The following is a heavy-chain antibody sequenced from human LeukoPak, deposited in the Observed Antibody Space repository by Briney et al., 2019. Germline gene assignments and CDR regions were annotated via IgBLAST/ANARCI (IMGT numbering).Heavy chain of an antibody. Sequence: GASVTVSCTASGYTFTGYYMHWVRQAPGQGLEWMGRINPNSGGTNYAQKFQGRVTMTRDTSISTAYMELSRLRSDDTAVYYCARDGNGEEKGFSDSGDYKFPATESFDIWGQGTMVTVSS. CDR3: ARDGNGEEKGFSDSGDYKFPATESFDI. CDR1: GYTFTGYY. CDR2: INPNSGGT. D-gene: IGHD4-17*01. J-gene: IGHJ3*02. V-gene: IGHV1-2*06.